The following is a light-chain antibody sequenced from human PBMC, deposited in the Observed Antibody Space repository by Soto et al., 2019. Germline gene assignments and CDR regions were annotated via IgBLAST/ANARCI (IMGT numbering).Light chain of an antibody. J-gene: IGLJ2*01. CDR3: CSYSGSDSLL. CDR2: EVS. V-gene: IGLV2-11*01. Sequence: QSALTQPRSVSGSPGESVTISCSGTSSDVGSYNYVSWYQQYPGKAPKVMIYEVSERPSEVPVRFSGSKSGNTASLTISGLQAEDESEYFCCSYSGSDSLLFGGGTKLTVI. CDR1: SSDVGSYNY.